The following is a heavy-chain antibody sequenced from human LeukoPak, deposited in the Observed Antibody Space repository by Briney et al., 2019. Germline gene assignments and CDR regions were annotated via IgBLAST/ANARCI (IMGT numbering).Heavy chain of an antibody. J-gene: IGHJ4*02. Sequence: GGSLRLSCAASGFTFSSYSMNWVRQAPGKGLEWVSGIYSGDTTYYADSVKGRFTISRHNSKNTLYLQMNSLRAEDTAVYFCAAKILGSAPFDFWGQGTLVTVSA. CDR3: AAKILGSAPFDF. V-gene: IGHV3-53*01. D-gene: IGHD3-10*01. CDR1: GFTFSSYS. CDR2: IYSGDTT.